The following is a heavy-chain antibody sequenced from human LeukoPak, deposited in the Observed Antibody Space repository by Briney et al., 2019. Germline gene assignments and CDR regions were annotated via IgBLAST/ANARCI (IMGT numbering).Heavy chain of an antibody. Sequence: GGTLRLSCAASGFTFSSYESNWVRQAPGNGLEWISYISSSGSTINYADSGRGRFTIARDNTKNSLYLEMNSLRAEDTAVYYCGRGYSNGPAIDSWGQGTLVTVSS. CDR1: GFTFSSYE. J-gene: IGHJ4*02. CDR2: ISSSGSTI. CDR3: GRGYSNGPAIDS. V-gene: IGHV3-48*03. D-gene: IGHD5-18*01.